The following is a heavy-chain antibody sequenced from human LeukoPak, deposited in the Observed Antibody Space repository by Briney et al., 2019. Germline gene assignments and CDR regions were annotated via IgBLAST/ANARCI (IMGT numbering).Heavy chain of an antibody. CDR2: IYYRGST. J-gene: IGHJ4*02. CDR1: GGSISSSPYY. Sequence: SETLSLTCTVSGGSISSSPYYWGWIRQPPGKGLEWIGSIYYRGSTYYNPSLKIRVTISVDTSKNQFSLKLSAVTAADTAVYYCARPSAALAGSAFGYWGRGTLVTVSS. D-gene: IGHD6-19*01. CDR3: ARPSAALAGSAFGY. V-gene: IGHV4-39*01.